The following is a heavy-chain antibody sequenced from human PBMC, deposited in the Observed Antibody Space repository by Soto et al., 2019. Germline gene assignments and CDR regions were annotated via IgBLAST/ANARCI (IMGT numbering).Heavy chain of an antibody. Sequence: ASVKVSCKASGYTFTDFYVHWVRQAPGQGLEWMGWINPNSGGTNYAQNFQGWVTMTRDTSISTAYMELSRLRSDDRAVYYCATSRNSTAVAGETEHYADY. J-gene: IGHJ6*01. CDR3: ATSRNSTAVAGETEHYADY. D-gene: IGHD6-19*01. V-gene: IGHV1-2*04. CDR2: INPNSGGT. CDR1: GYTFTDFY.